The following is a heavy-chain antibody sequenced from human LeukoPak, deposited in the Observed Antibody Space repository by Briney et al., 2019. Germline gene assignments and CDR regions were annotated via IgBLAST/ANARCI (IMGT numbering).Heavy chain of an antibody. CDR2: INTNTGNP. CDR1: GYTFTSYA. CDR3: ARGPLGDDFWSGYYGTFDY. V-gene: IGHV7-4-1*02. D-gene: IGHD3-3*01. Sequence: ASVKASCKASGYTFTSYAMNWVRQAPGQGLEWMGWINTNTGNPTYAQGFTGRFVFSLDTSVSTAYLQISSLKAEDTAVYYCARGPLGDDFWSGYYGTFDYWGQGTLVTVSS. J-gene: IGHJ4*02.